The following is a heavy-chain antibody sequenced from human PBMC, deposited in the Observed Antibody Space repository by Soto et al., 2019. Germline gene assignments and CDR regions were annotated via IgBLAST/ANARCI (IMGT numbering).Heavy chain of an antibody. V-gene: IGHV3-21*01. J-gene: IGHJ6*02. D-gene: IGHD1-7*01. CDR3: ARGGYNKWDYNIWDV. CDR2: ISSSGSTI. CDR1: GFTFSSYS. Sequence: EVQLVESGGGLVKPGGSLRLSCAASGFTFSSYSMNWVRQAPGKGLEWVSSISSSGSTIYYADSVKGRFTISRDNAKNSLYLQMNSLRAEDTAVYYCARGGYNKWDYNIWDVWGQGTTVTVSS.